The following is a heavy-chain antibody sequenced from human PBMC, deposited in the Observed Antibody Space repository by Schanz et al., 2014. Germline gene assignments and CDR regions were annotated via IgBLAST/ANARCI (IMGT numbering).Heavy chain of an antibody. CDR1: GFSFSSYS. D-gene: IGHD5-18*01. V-gene: IGHV3-33*08. Sequence: VQLVESGGGLVQPGESLRLSCAVSGFSFSSYSMSWVRQAPGKGLEWVAVIWYDGNNKFYADSVKGRFIISRDNSKNTLDLQMNSLRDEDTAVYYCAKLDGYAYGSMGQEYFDYWGQGTLVAVSS. CDR3: AKLDGYAYGSMGQEYFDY. J-gene: IGHJ4*02. CDR2: IWYDGNNK.